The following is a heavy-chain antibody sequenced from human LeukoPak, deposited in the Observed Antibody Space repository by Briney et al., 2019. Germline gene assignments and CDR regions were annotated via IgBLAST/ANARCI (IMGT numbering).Heavy chain of an antibody. Sequence: PGGSLRLSCTASGFTFGDYALSWVRQAPGKGLEWVSYISSSSSTIYYADSVKGRFTISRDNAKNSLYLQMNSLRDEDTAVYYCARVPGSGNYYYGMDVWGQGTTVTVSS. CDR1: GFTFGDYA. V-gene: IGHV3-48*02. D-gene: IGHD3-10*01. J-gene: IGHJ6*02. CDR2: ISSSSSTI. CDR3: ARVPGSGNYYYGMDV.